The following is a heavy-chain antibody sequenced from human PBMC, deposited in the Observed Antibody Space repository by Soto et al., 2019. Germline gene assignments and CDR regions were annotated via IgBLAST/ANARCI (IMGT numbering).Heavy chain of an antibody. CDR2: IYYSGST. J-gene: IGHJ4*02. Sequence: SETLSLTCTVSGDSLSNYYWSWIRQPPGKGLEWIGYIYYSGSTNYNPSLKSRVTISVDTSRNQFSLKLSSVTAADTAVYYCARRSTGWQYFDYWGQGTLVTVSS. CDR1: GDSLSNYY. CDR3: ARRSTGWQYFDY. D-gene: IGHD2-8*02. V-gene: IGHV4-59*01.